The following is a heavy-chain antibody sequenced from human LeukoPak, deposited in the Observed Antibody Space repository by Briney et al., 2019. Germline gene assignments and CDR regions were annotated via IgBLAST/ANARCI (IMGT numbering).Heavy chain of an antibody. CDR1: GFTFSSYG. CDR3: ARDSRSEY. CDR2: ISYDGSNK. D-gene: IGHD6-13*01. Sequence: PGRSLRLSCAASGFTFSSYGMHWVRQAPGKGLEWVAVISYDGSNKYYADSVKGRFTISRDNAKNSLYLQMNSLRAEDTAVYYCARDSRSEYWGQGTLVTVSS. V-gene: IGHV3-30*03. J-gene: IGHJ4*02.